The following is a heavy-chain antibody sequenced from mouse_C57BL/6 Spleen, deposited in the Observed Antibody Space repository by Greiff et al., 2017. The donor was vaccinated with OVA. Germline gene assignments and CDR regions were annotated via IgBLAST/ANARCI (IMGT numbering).Heavy chain of an antibody. CDR1: GYTFTDYY. CDR3: ASAGGGLYYFDY. CDR2: INPYNGGT. D-gene: IGHD3-3*01. V-gene: IGHV1-19*01. Sequence: VQLQQSGPVLVKPGASVKMSCKASGYTFTDYYMNWVKQSHGKSLEWIGVINPYNGGTSYNQKFKGKATLTVDKSSSTAYMELNSLTSEDSAVYYCASAGGGLYYFDYWGQGTTLTVSS. J-gene: IGHJ2*01.